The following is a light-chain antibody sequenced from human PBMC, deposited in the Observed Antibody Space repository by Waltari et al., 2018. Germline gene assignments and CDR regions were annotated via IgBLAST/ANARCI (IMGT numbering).Light chain of an antibody. CDR1: SSNIGAGYD. Sequence: QSVLTQPPSVSGAPGQRVTIPCTGSSSNIGAGYDVHWYHKLPGTAPKVLIHGKIHRPXXXXXXFSGSKSGTSASLAITGLQAEDEADYYCQSYDSSLSGSVFGGG. V-gene: IGLV1-40*01. CDR2: GKI. J-gene: IGLJ3*02. CDR3: QSYDSSLSGSV.